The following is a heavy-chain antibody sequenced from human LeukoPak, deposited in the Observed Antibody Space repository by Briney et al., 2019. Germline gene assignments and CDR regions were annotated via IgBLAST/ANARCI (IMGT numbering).Heavy chain of an antibody. CDR3: ARSHSYYYDSSGYYYPTAYYYYMDV. J-gene: IGHJ6*03. V-gene: IGHV3-7*01. Sequence: PGGSLRLSCAASGFTFSSYWMSWVRQAPGKGLEWVANIKQDGSEKYYVDSVKGRFTISRDNAKNSLYLQMNSLRAGDTAVYYCARSHSYYYDSSGYYYPTAYYYYMDVWGKGTTVTVSS. CDR2: IKQDGSEK. CDR1: GFTFSSYW. D-gene: IGHD3-22*01.